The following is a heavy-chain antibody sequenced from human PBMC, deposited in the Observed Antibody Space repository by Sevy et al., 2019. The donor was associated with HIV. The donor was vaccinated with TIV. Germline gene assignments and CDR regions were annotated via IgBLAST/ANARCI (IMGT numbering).Heavy chain of an antibody. CDR1: GYTFTSYG. CDR3: ARTMVATYLFDY. Sequence: ASVKFSCKASGYTFTSYGISWVRQAPGQGLEWMGWISAYNGNTNYAQKLQGRVTMTTDTSTSTAYMELRSLRSDDTAVYYCARTMVATYLFDYWGQGTLVTVSS. J-gene: IGHJ4*02. V-gene: IGHV1-18*01. CDR2: ISAYNGNT. D-gene: IGHD5-12*01.